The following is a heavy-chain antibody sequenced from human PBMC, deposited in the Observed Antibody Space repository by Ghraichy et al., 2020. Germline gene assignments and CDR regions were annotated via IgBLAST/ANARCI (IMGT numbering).Heavy chain of an antibody. CDR1: GFTVSSNY. J-gene: IGHJ3*02. Sequence: GESLNISCVASGFTVSSNYMSWFRQAPGKGLEWVSVFYSGGSTYFADSVKGRFTISRDNSKNTLYLQMNSLRAEDTAVYYCARGEMATMGDAFDIWGQGTMVTVSS. D-gene: IGHD5-24*01. CDR3: ARGEMATMGDAFDI. CDR2: FYSGGST. V-gene: IGHV3-53*01.